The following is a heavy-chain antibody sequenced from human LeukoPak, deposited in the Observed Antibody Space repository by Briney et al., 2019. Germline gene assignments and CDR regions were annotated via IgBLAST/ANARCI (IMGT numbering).Heavy chain of an antibody. CDR3: ASGGGYYDSSGYLLSRGRNTYNWFDP. J-gene: IGHJ5*02. D-gene: IGHD3-22*01. CDR2: IYHSGST. V-gene: IGHV4-38-2*02. CDR1: GYSISSGYY. Sequence: PSETLSLTCTVSGYSISSGYYWGWIRQPPGKGLEWIGSIYHSGSTYYNPSLKRRVTISVDTSKNQFSLKLSSVTAADTAVYYCASGGGYYDSSGYLLSRGRNTYNWFDPWGQGTLVTVSS.